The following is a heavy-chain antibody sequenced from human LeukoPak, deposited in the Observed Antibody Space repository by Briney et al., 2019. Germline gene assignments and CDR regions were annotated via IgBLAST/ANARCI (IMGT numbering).Heavy chain of an antibody. CDR1: GFTFDDYG. J-gene: IGHJ4*02. V-gene: IGHV3-20*01. CDR2: INWNGGST. CDR3: ARGRELLLFDY. D-gene: IGHD1-26*01. Sequence: PAGSLTLSCAASGFTFDDYGMSWVRQAPGKGLEWVSGINWNGGSTGYADSVKGRFTISRDNAKNSLYLQMNSLRAEDTALYHCARGRELLLFDYWGQGTLVTVSS.